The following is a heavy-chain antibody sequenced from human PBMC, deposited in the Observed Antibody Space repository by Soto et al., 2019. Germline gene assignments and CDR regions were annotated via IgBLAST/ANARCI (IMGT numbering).Heavy chain of an antibody. CDR2: MYYSGTT. D-gene: IGHD6-25*01. J-gene: IGHJ5*02. CDR3: AVVDSNGNWFDP. V-gene: IGHV4-39*01. CDR1: GCSISSSDFY. Sequence: PSETLSLTCTVSGCSISSSDFYWGWLRQTPGKGLEFIGSMYYSGTTYYNPSLKSRVTISVDTSKNQLTLKLISVTAADTAVYYCAVVDSNGNWFDPWGEGALVTVSS.